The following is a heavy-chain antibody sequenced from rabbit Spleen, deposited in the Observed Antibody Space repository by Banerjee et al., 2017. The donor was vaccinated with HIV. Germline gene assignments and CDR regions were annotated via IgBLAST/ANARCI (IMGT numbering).Heavy chain of an antibody. CDR3: ARGAGATYFPFNL. CDR2: IYGGSSGST. Sequence: QLEESGGGLVKPEGSLTLTCKASGVSFSGDSYLCWVRQAPGKGLEWIACIYGGSSGSTYYASWAKGRFTISKTSSTTVTLQMTSLTVADTATYFCARGAGATYFPFNLWGQGTLVTVS. CDR1: GVSFSGDSY. D-gene: IGHD8-1*01. V-gene: IGHV1S45*01. J-gene: IGHJ4*01.